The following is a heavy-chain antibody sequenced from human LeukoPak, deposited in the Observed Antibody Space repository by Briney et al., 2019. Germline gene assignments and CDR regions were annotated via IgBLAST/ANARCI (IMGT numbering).Heavy chain of an antibody. J-gene: IGHJ5*02. V-gene: IGHV4-34*11. CDR1: GGSFSGYY. CDR3: ARTVGATYNWFDP. D-gene: IGHD1-26*01. CDR2: IYYSGST. Sequence: SETLSLTCAVYGGSFSGYYWSWIRQPPGKGLEWIGYIYYSGSTNYNPSLKSRVTISVDTSKNQFSLKLSSVTAADTAVYYCARTVGATYNWFDPWGQGTLVTVSS.